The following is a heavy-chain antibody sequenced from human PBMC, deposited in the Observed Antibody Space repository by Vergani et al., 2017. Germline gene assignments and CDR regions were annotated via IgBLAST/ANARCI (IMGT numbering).Heavy chain of an antibody. D-gene: IGHD2-21*02. Sequence: QVQLQESGPGLVKPSQTLSLTCTVSGGSISSGDYYWSWIRQPPGKGLEWIGYIYYSGSTYYNPSLKSRVTISVDTSKNQFSLRLNSVTAADTAVYYCARVGHLVAVTGEGPSLDLWGRGTLVTVSS. V-gene: IGHV4-30-4*08. J-gene: IGHJ2*01. CDR1: GGSISSGDYY. CDR3: ARVGHLVAVTGEGPSLDL. CDR2: IYYSGST.